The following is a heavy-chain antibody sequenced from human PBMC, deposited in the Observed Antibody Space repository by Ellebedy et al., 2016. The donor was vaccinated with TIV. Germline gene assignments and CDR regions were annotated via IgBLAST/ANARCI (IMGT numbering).Heavy chain of an antibody. CDR2: ISTYNGKT. D-gene: IGHD1-1*01. CDR3: ARVPLPGKADY. V-gene: IGHV1-18*01. CDR1: GYSFTTSG. Sequence: ASVKVSCXASGYSFTTSGITWVRQAPGQGLEWMGCISTYNGKTNYAQKLQDRVTMTTDTSTSTASMELRSLKSDDTAVYYCARVPLPGKADYWGQGTLVIVSS. J-gene: IGHJ4*02.